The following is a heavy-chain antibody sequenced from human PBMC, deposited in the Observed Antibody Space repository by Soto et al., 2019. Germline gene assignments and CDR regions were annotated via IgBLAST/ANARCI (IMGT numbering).Heavy chain of an antibody. D-gene: IGHD2-2*01. CDR1: GGTFSSYA. Sequence: GASSEVSCKASGGTFSSYAISWVRQAPGQGLEWMGGIIPIFGTANYAQKFQGRVTITADKSTSTAYMELSSLRSEDTAVYYCAREGRSTSCPQFCYYYGMDVWGQGTTVTVSS. J-gene: IGHJ6*02. CDR3: AREGRSTSCPQFCYYYGMDV. CDR2: IIPIFGTA. V-gene: IGHV1-69*06.